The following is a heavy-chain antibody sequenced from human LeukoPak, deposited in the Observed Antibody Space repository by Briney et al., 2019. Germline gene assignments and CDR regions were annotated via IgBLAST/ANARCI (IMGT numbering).Heavy chain of an antibody. CDR2: INPNSSGT. J-gene: IGHJ4*02. Sequence: ASVKVSCKASGYTFTGYYIHWVRQAPGQGLEWMGWINPNSSGTNYAQKFQGRVTMTRDTSISTAYMELSRLTSDDTAVFYCARVPTVVTPEGYWGQGTLVTVSS. CDR1: GYTFTGYY. CDR3: ARVPTVVTPEGY. D-gene: IGHD4-23*01. V-gene: IGHV1-2*02.